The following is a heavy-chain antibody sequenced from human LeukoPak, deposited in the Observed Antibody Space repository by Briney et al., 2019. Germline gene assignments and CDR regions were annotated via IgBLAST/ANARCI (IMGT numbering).Heavy chain of an antibody. V-gene: IGHV3-30*18. Sequence: GGSLRLSCAASGFTFSSYGMHWVRQAPGKGLEWVAVISYDGSNKYYADSVKGRFTISRDNSKNTLYLQMNSLGAEDTAVYYRAKDSKWLRLSGLFDYWGQGTLVTVSS. CDR1: GFTFSSYG. J-gene: IGHJ4*02. CDR2: ISYDGSNK. D-gene: IGHD5-12*01. CDR3: AKDSKWLRLSGLFDY.